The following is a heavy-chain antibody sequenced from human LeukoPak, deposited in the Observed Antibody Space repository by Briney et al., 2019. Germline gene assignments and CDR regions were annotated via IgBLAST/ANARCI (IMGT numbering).Heavy chain of an antibody. Sequence: GSLRLSCSAPGFPFSSYRMAWVRPGSGKGLVLVSRINSDGSSTSYADSVKGRFTISRDNAKNTLYLQMNSLRAEDTAVYYCAREETGTDFDYWGQGTLVTVSS. CDR1: GFPFSSYR. D-gene: IGHD1-7*01. J-gene: IGHJ4*02. V-gene: IGHV3-74*01. CDR2: INSDGSST. CDR3: AREETGTDFDY.